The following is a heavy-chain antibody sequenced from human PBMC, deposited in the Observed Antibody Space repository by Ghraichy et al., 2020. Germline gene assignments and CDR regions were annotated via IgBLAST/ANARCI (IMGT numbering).Heavy chain of an antibody. J-gene: IGHJ5*02. CDR3: ARFPKSGSYRSP. V-gene: IGHV4-34*01. Sequence: SETLSLTCAVYGGSFSGYYWSWIRQPPGKGLEWIGEINHSGSTNYNPSLKSRVTISVDTSKNQFSLKLSSVTAADTAVYYCARFPKSGSYRSPWGQGTLVTVSS. CDR1: GGSFSGYY. D-gene: IGHD3-10*01. CDR2: INHSGST.